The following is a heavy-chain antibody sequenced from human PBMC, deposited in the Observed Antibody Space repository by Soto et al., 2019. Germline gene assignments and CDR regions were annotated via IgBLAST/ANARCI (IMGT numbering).Heavy chain of an antibody. V-gene: IGHV3-30-3*01. D-gene: IGHD3-10*01. J-gene: IGHJ4*02. CDR3: ARRDYLDY. CDR1: GFIFNNYA. Sequence: QVQLVETGGGVVHPGRSLRLSCAASGFIFNNYAMYWVRQAPGKGLEWVADILKDGTTKHYAASVEGRFTISRDNVDNMVYLQMDSLRAEDTAVYFCARRDYLDYWGQGTLVAVSS. CDR2: ILKDGTTK.